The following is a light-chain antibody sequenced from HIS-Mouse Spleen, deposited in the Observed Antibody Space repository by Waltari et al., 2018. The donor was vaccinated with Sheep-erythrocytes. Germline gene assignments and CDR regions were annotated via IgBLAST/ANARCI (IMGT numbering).Light chain of an antibody. Sequence: AIQMTQSPSSLSASVGDRVPITCRASQGIRNDLGWYQQKPGKAPKLLIYAASSLQSGGPSRFSGSESGTDFTLTISSLQPEDFATYYCLQDYNYPYTFGQGTKLEIK. V-gene: IGKV1-6*01. J-gene: IGKJ2*01. CDR1: QGIRND. CDR2: AAS. CDR3: LQDYNYPYT.